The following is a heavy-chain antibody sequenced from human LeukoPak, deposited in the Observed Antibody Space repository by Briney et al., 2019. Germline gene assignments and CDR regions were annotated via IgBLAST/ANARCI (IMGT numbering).Heavy chain of an antibody. V-gene: IGHV1-69*13. D-gene: IGHD3-3*01. CDR2: IIPIFGTA. J-gene: IGHJ4*02. Sequence: ASVKVSCKASGGTFSSYAISWVRQAPGQGLEWMGGIIPIFGTANYAQKFQGRVTITADESTSTAYMELSSLRSEDTAVYYCARGGYDFWSGIPHPHSDYWGQGTLVTVSS. CDR1: GGTFSSYA. CDR3: ARGGYDFWSGIPHPHSDY.